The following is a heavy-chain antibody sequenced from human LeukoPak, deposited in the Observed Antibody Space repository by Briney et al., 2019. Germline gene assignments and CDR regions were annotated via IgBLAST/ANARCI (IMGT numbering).Heavy chain of an antibody. CDR3: AREGIYYDHLTGYSNYYYIDV. D-gene: IGHD3-9*01. Sequence: GGSLRLSCAASGFTFSVYTMNWVRQAPGKGLEWVSYITSSGSTIYYADSVRGRFTISRDNAKNSLYLQMNSLRAEDTAVYYCAREGIYYDHLTGYSNYYYIDVWGKGATVTVSS. CDR2: ITSSGSTI. J-gene: IGHJ6*03. V-gene: IGHV3-48*04. CDR1: GFTFSVYT.